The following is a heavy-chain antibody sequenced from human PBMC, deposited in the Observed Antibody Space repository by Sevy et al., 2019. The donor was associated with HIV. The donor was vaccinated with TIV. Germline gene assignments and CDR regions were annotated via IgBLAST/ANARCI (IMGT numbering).Heavy chain of an antibody. Sequence: ASVKVSCKASGYTFTSYAMNWVRQAPGQGLEWMGWINTNTGNPTYAQGFTGRFVFSLDTSVSTAYLQFSSLKAEDTAVYYCAREEGGNGDNWFDPWGQGTLVTVSS. CDR3: AREEGGNGDNWFDP. V-gene: IGHV7-4-1*02. CDR1: GYTFTSYA. CDR2: INTNTGNP. D-gene: IGHD2-8*01. J-gene: IGHJ5*02.